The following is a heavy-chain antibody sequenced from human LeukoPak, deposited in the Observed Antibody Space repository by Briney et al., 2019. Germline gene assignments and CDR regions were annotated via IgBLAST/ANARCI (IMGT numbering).Heavy chain of an antibody. CDR2: IYTSGST. D-gene: IGHD6-13*01. Sequence: KASETLSLTCTVSGVSISDYYWSWIRQPAGKGLEWVGRIYTSGSTNYNPSLKSRVTMSVDTSKNQFFLKLSSLTAADTAMYYCARHRIAATGSQYYFDYWGQGTLVTVSS. CDR1: GVSISDYY. CDR3: ARHRIAATGSQYYFDY. J-gene: IGHJ4*02. V-gene: IGHV4-4*07.